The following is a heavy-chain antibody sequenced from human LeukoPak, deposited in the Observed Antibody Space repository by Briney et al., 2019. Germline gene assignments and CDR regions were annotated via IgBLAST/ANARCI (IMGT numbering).Heavy chain of an antibody. CDR1: GYTFPNYD. J-gene: IGHJ4*02. D-gene: IGHD3-10*01. V-gene: IGHV1-8*01. CDR3: ARSLSLVRGVIHYFDN. CDR2: MNPDIGNT. Sequence: ASVKVSCKASGYTFPNYDINWVRQATGQRLEWMGWMNPDIGNTAYVQKFQGRVTMTRNTSISTAYMGLSSPRSEDTAVYYCARSLSLVRGVIHYFDNWGQGTLVTVSS.